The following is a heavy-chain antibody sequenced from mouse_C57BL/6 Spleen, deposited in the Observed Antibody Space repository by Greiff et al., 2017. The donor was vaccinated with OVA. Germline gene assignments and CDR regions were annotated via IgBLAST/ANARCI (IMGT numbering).Heavy chain of an antibody. Sequence: EVQLVESGPVLVKPGASVKMSCKASGYTFTDYYMNWVKQSHGKSLEWIGVINPYNGGTSYNQKFKGKATLTVDKSSSTAYMELNSLTSEDSAVYYCARDLPYYYGSSHGYFDVWGTGTTVTVSS. CDR2: INPYNGGT. D-gene: IGHD1-1*01. J-gene: IGHJ1*03. CDR1: GYTFTDYY. CDR3: ARDLPYYYGSSHGYFDV. V-gene: IGHV1-19*01.